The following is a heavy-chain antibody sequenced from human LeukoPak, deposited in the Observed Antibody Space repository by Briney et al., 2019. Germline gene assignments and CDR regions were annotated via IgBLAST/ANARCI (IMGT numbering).Heavy chain of an antibody. J-gene: IGHJ3*02. D-gene: IGHD2-15*01. CDR2: MRYSGST. V-gene: IGHV4-59*13. Sequence: PSETLSLTCSVTGGSISSYNWCWIRQPPGKGLGWTGFMRYSGSTTYDPSLKGRATISLDTAQNRFSLKMTSVTAADTAVYYCASAPPAGSHSGGSYYSGPYTFDIWGQGTMVTVSS. CDR3: ASAPPAGSHSGGSYYSGPYTFDI. CDR1: GGSISSYN.